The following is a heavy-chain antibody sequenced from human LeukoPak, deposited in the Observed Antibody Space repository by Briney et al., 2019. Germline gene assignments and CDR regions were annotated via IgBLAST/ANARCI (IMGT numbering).Heavy chain of an antibody. CDR3: ARAPYGDYIAAGYYFDY. J-gene: IGHJ4*02. D-gene: IGHD4-17*01. CDR1: GYTFTGYY. Sequence: ASVKVSCKASGYTFTGYYMHWVRQAPGQGLEWMGWINPNSGGTNYAQKFQGRVTMTRDTSISTAYMELSRLRSEDTAVYYCARAPYGDYIAAGYYFDYWGQGTLVTVSS. CDR2: INPNSGGT. V-gene: IGHV1-2*02.